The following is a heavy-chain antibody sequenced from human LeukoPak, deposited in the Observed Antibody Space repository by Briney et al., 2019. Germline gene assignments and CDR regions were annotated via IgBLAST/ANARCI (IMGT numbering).Heavy chain of an antibody. J-gene: IGHJ5*02. CDR3: ARGEYYDILTGPHGPFDP. CDR2: IDTNTGNP. D-gene: IGHD3-9*01. Sequence: GASVKVSCKASGYTFTRYAMNWVRQAPGQGLEWMGWIDTNTGNPTYAQGFTGRFVFSLDTSVSTAYLQISSLEAEDSAVYYCARGEYYDILTGPHGPFDPWGQGTLVTVSS. CDR1: GYTFTRYA. V-gene: IGHV7-4-1*02.